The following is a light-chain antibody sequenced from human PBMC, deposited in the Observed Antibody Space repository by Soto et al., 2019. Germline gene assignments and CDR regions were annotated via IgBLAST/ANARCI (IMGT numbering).Light chain of an antibody. CDR1: NIGSKS. CDR2: DDS. V-gene: IGLV3-21*02. Sequence: SSELTQPPAVSVAPGQTARITCGGTNIGSKSVHWYQQKPGQAPVLVVYDDSDRPSGIPERFSGSNSGNTATLTISRVEAGDEADYYCQVWDRTTDHVVFGGGTKLTVL. CDR3: QVWDRTTDHVV. J-gene: IGLJ2*01.